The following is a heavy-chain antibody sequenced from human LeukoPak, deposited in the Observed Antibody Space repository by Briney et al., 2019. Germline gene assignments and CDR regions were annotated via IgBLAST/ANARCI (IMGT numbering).Heavy chain of an antibody. CDR2: IFYSGST. Sequence: SETLSLTCAVYGGSFSGYYWSWIRQPPGKGLEWIGYIFYSGSTNYNPSLKSRVTISVDTSKNQFSLNLSSVTAADTAVYYCARDLATRRGYCSGGSCPPGWFDPWGQGTLVTVSS. J-gene: IGHJ5*02. CDR3: ARDLATRRGYCSGGSCPPGWFDP. D-gene: IGHD2-15*01. CDR1: GGSFSGYY. V-gene: IGHV4-59*01.